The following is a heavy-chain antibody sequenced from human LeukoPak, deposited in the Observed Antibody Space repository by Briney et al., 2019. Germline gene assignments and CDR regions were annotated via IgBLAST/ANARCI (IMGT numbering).Heavy chain of an antibody. CDR1: GYTFSGYY. D-gene: IGHD3-9*01. CDR2: INPNSGGT. J-gene: IGHJ4*02. V-gene: IGHV1-2*06. Sequence: ASVKVSCKASGYTFSGYYMHWVRQAPGQGLEWMGRINPNSGGTNYVQKFQGRVTMTRDTSIRTAYMELSRLRSDDTAVYYCARVREDYDILTGYLYYFDYWGQGTLVTVSS. CDR3: ARVREDYDILTGYLYYFDY.